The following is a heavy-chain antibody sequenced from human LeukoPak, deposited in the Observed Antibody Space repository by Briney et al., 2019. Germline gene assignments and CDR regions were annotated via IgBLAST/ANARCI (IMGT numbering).Heavy chain of an antibody. CDR2: IYYSGST. J-gene: IGHJ4*02. D-gene: IGHD3-3*01. V-gene: IGHV4-59*01. CDR1: GGSISSYY. CDR3: AGSSTYYDFWSGYYTNLQVDY. Sequence: SETLSLTCTVSGGSISSYYWSWIRQPPGKGLEWIGYIYYSGSTNYNPSLKSRVTISVDTSKDQFSLKLSSVTAADTAVYNCAGSSTYYDFWSGYYTNLQVDYWGQGTLVTVSS.